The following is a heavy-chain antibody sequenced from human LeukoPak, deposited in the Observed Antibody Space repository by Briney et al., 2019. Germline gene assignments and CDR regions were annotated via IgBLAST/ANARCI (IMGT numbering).Heavy chain of an antibody. CDR1: GFTFSGSA. V-gene: IGHV3-23*01. CDR2: ISGSGGST. CDR3: AKPYSSSWYFDY. J-gene: IGHJ4*02. Sequence: PGGSLRLSCAASGFTFSGSAMHWVRQAPGKGLEWVSAISGSGGSTYYADSVKGRFTISRDNSKNTLYLQMNSLRAEDAAVYYCAKPYSSSWYFDYWGQGTLVTVSS. D-gene: IGHD6-13*01.